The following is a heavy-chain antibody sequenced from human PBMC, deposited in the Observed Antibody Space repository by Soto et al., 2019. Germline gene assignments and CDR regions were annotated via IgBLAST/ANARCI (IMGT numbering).Heavy chain of an antibody. V-gene: IGHV3-7*02. J-gene: IGHJ4*02. D-gene: IGHD2-21*01. Sequence: GGSLRLSCASSGFTFSNHWINWIRQTPGRGLEWLAVIKQDGSEKYYVDSVKGRFTISRDNAKNSVYLQMNSLRVEDTAVYYCAKIIRTPYWGQGTLVTGSS. CDR1: GFTFSNHW. CDR2: IKQDGSEK. CDR3: AKIIRTPY.